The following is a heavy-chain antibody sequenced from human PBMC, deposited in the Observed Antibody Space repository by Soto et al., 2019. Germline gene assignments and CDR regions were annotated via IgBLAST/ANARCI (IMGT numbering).Heavy chain of an antibody. J-gene: IGHJ5*02. CDR3: ARAALGNWFDP. V-gene: IGHV4-59*12. Sequence: TSESPSLTFAVYGGSFSGYYWSWIRQLPGKGVEXLGXIYXXXXXNXXPSLKTRVTISVDTSKNQFSLKLTSVTAADTAVYYCARAALGNWFDPWGQGTLVTVSS. CDR2: IYXXXXX. D-gene: IGHD3-16*01. CDR1: GGSFSGYY.